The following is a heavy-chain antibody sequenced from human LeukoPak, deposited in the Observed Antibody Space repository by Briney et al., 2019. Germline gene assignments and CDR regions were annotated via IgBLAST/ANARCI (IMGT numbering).Heavy chain of an antibody. CDR3: ARDDYGDYRYYYYMDV. CDR1: GGTFSSCA. V-gene: IGHV1-69*05. J-gene: IGHJ6*03. D-gene: IGHD4-17*01. CDR2: IIPIFGTA. Sequence: SVKVSCKASGGTFSSCAISWVRQAPGQGLEWMGGIIPIFGTANYAQKFQGRVTITTDESTSTAYMELSSLRPEDTAVYYCARDDYGDYRYYYYMDVWGKGTTVTVSS.